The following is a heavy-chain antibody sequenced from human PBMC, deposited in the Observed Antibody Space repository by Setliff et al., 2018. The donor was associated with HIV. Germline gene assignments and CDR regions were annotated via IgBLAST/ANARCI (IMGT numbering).Heavy chain of an antibody. CDR2: FTPFNDNT. V-gene: IGHV1-45*02. D-gene: IGHD1-26*01. J-gene: IGHJ4*02. Sequence: SVKVSCKASGYTFTDHYLHWVRQAPGQALEWMGWFTPFNDNTNYAQKYRGRISITRDRSMSTAYMELSSLRSEDTAVYYCARGWEGGMDYWGQGTLVTVSS. CDR3: ARGWEGGMDY. CDR1: GYTFTDHY.